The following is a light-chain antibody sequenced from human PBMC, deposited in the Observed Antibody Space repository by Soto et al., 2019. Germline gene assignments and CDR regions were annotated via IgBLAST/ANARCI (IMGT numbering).Light chain of an antibody. J-gene: IGLJ1*01. CDR2: EVS. Sequence: QSALTQPASVSGSPGQSITISCSGTSSDIGYYNFVSWHQHVPGKAPKLIIYEVSNRPSGVSDRFSGSKSGNTASLTISGLQAEDEADYYCSSYAGSNTPYVFGTGTKGTVL. V-gene: IGLV2-14*01. CDR1: SSDIGYYNF. CDR3: SSYAGSNTPYV.